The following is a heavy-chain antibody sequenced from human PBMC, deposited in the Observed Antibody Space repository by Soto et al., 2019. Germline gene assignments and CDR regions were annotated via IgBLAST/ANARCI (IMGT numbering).Heavy chain of an antibody. D-gene: IGHD6-13*01. CDR2: IYYSGST. CDR1: GGSISSSSYY. Sequence: QLQLQESGPGLVKPSETLSLTCTVSGGSISSSSYYWGWIRQPPGKGLEWIGSIYYSGSTYYNPSLKSRVTISVDTSKNQFSLKLSSVTAADTAVYYCARQNSSSWYSIATWYYGMDVWGQGTTVTVSS. J-gene: IGHJ6*02. CDR3: ARQNSSSWYSIATWYYGMDV. V-gene: IGHV4-39*01.